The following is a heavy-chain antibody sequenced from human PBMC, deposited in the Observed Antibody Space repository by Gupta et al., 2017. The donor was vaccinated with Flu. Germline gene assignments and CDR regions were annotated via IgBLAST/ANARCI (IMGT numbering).Heavy chain of an antibody. CDR2: ISVSGSST. V-gene: IGHV3-23*01. Sequence: RNAPGKGLEWVSAISVSGSSTYYADSVKGRFTISRDKSKNTLYLQMNSLRAEDTAVYYCAKESEYSSSPGGYWGQGTLVTVSS. J-gene: IGHJ4*02. D-gene: IGHD6-6*01. CDR3: AKESEYSSSPGGY.